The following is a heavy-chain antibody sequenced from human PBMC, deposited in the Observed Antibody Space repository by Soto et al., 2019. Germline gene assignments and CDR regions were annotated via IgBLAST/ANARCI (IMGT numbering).Heavy chain of an antibody. V-gene: IGHV3-30*18. Sequence: GSLRLSCAASGFIFAKYGMHWVRQAPGKGLEWVALITYEGSNKYYADAVKGRFTISRDNVENMVSLQLDGLRGEDTAVYYCAKARGANSWANYYGLDVWGQGTTVTVSS. D-gene: IGHD6-13*01. CDR2: ITYEGSNK. J-gene: IGHJ6*02. CDR3: AKARGANSWANYYGLDV. CDR1: GFIFAKYG.